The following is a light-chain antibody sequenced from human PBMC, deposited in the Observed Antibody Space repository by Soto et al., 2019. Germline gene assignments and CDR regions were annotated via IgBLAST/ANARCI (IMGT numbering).Light chain of an antibody. V-gene: IGLV2-23*01. CDR1: SINVGTYNL. CDR3: CSYVDSTTYV. CDR2: EGN. J-gene: IGLJ1*01. Sequence: QSVLTRPASVSGSPGQSITSSCTGTSINVGTYNLVSWYQHHPGKAPKLLIYEGNKRPSGVSNRFSGSKSGRTASLTISGLQADDEADYYCCSYVDSTTYVFATGTKVTVL.